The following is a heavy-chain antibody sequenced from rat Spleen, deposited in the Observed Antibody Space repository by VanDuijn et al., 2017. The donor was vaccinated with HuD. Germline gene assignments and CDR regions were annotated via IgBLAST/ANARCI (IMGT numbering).Heavy chain of an antibody. V-gene: IGHV5-22*01. J-gene: IGHJ2*01. D-gene: IGHD5-1*01. CDR3: ARHDGLGLDY. Sequence: EVQLVESDGGLVQPGRSLKLSCAASGFTFSDYYMAWVRQAPAKGLEWVATISYDGDNTYYGDSVKGRFTISRDNAKSTLYLQMNSLRSEDTATYYCARHDGLGLDYWGQGVMVTVSS. CDR1: GFTFSDYY. CDR2: ISYDGDNT.